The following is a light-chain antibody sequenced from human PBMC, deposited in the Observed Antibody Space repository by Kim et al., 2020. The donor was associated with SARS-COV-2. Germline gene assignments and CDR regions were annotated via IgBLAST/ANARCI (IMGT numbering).Light chain of an antibody. CDR3: QQYNNFPYT. J-gene: IGKJ2*01. Sequence: VSRRERATLPCRARQSVSSCLAWYHQKPGQAPRLLIDCASSRATGIPARFSGSGSGTEFTLTISSLQAEDFAVYYCQQYNNFPYTFGQGTKLEI. CDR2: CAS. CDR1: QSVSSC. V-gene: IGKV3-15*01.